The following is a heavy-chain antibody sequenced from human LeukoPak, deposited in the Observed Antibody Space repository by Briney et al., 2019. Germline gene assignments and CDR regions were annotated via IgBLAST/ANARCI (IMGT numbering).Heavy chain of an antibody. Sequence: GESLKISCKGSGYSFPNYWIGWVRQMPGKGLEWMGIIYPGDSHTRYSPSFQDQVTFSVDKSISTAYLQWSSLKASDTAMYYCARGPYAYTSSATLGSYNWFDPWGQGSLVTVSS. V-gene: IGHV5-51*01. J-gene: IGHJ5*02. D-gene: IGHD2-2*02. CDR3: ARGPYAYTSSATLGSYNWFDP. CDR1: GYSFPNYW. CDR2: IYPGDSHT.